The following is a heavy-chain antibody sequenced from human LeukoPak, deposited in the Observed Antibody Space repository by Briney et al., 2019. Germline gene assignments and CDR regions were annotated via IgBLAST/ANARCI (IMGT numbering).Heavy chain of an antibody. V-gene: IGHV4-34*01. J-gene: IGHJ6*04. Sequence: SETLSLTCAVYGGSFSGYYWSWIRQPPGKGLEWIGEINHSGSTNYNPSLKSRVTISVDTSKNQFSLKLSSVTAADTAVYYCARVFTIFGVVDVWGKGTTVTVSS. CDR1: GGSFSGYY. D-gene: IGHD3-3*01. CDR2: INHSGST. CDR3: ARVFTIFGVVDV.